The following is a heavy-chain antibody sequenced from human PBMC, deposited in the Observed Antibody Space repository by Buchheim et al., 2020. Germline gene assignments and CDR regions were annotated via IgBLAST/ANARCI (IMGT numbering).Heavy chain of an antibody. Sequence: QLQLQESGSGLVKPSQTPSLTCAVSGGSISSGGYSWSWIRQPPGKGLEWIGYIYHSGSTYYNPSLKSRVTISVDRSKNQFSLKLSSVTAADTAVYYCARSGGIYSNLIYGMDVWGQGTT. J-gene: IGHJ6*02. CDR3: ARSGGIYSNLIYGMDV. D-gene: IGHD5-18*01. CDR1: GGSISSGGYS. V-gene: IGHV4-30-2*01. CDR2: IYHSGST.